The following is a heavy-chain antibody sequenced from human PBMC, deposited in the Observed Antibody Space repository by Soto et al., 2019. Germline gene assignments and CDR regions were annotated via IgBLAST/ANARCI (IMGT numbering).Heavy chain of an antibody. Sequence: EVQLVESGGGLVQPGGSLRLSCAASGFTFSSYSMNWVRQAPGKGLEWVSYISSSSSTIYYADSVKGRFTISRDNAKNSLYLQPNSLRAEDTAVYYCARNPRYYYGSGSYSDMDVWGKGTTVTVSS. D-gene: IGHD3-10*01. CDR1: GFTFSSYS. CDR2: ISSSSSTI. J-gene: IGHJ6*03. V-gene: IGHV3-48*01. CDR3: ARNPRYYYGSGSYSDMDV.